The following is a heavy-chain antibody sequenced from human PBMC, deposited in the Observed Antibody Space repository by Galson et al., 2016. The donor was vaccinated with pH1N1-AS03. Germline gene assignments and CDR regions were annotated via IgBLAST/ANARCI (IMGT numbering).Heavy chain of an antibody. D-gene: IGHD6-19*01. V-gene: IGHV6-1*01. CDR2: TYYRSKGYN. CDR1: GDSVSSNGAA. Sequence: CAISGDSVSSNGAAWNWIRQSPSRGLEWLGRTYYRSKGYNDYAVSVKGRITIYADTSRNQFSLQLNSVTPEDPAVYYCVRERGERSGWKTRWFDPWGQGTLVTVSS. J-gene: IGHJ5*02. CDR3: VRERGERSGWKTRWFDP.